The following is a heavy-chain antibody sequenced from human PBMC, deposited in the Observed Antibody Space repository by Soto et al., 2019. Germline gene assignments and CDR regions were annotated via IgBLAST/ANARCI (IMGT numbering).Heavy chain of an antibody. Sequence: ASVKVSCKSSGYPFTHYGITWIRQARGQGLEWMGWISPFNGNTNYGQTLQGRVTLTTGTSTSTVYMELRSLRSDDTAVYYCARDQSFDRTYYYGIDVWGQGTTVTVSS. CDR3: ARDQSFDRTYYYGIDV. CDR2: ISPFNGNT. V-gene: IGHV1-18*01. CDR1: GYPFTHYG. J-gene: IGHJ6*02. D-gene: IGHD3-16*01.